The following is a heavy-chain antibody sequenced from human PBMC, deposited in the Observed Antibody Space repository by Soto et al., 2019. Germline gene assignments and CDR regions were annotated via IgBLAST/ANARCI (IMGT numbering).Heavy chain of an antibody. V-gene: IGHV1-24*01. CDR2: FDPEDGET. Sequence: ASVKVSCKVSGYTLTELSMHWVRQAPGKGLEWMGGFDPEDGETIYAQKFQGRVTMTGDTSTDTAYMELSSLRSEDTAVYYCATLSYSYGSDFDYWGQGTLVTVSS. CDR3: ATLSYSYGSDFDY. D-gene: IGHD5-18*01. CDR1: GYTLTELS. J-gene: IGHJ4*02.